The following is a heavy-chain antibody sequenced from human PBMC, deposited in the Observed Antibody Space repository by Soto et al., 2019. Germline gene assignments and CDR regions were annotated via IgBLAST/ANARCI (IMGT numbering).Heavy chain of an antibody. V-gene: IGHV4-59*01. CDR1: GGSISSYY. Sequence: SETLSLTCTVSGGSISSYYWSWIRQPPGKGLEWIGYIYYSGSTNYNPSLKSRVTISVDTSKNQFSLKLSSVTAADTAVYYCARGKPIVVVNYYFDYWSQGTLVTVSS. CDR2: IYYSGST. D-gene: IGHD3-22*01. J-gene: IGHJ4*02. CDR3: ARGKPIVVVNYYFDY.